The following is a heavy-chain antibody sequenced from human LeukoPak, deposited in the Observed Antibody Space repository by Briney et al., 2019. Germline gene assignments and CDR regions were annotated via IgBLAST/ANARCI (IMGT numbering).Heavy chain of an antibody. D-gene: IGHD3-22*01. CDR3: ARAPSEIGGYYPEYFRH. CDR1: GFTFSSYW. V-gene: IGHV3-74*01. Sequence: GGSLRLSCAASGFTFSSYWMHWVCHAPGKGLVWVSRIKSDGSTRYADSVKGRFTISRDNAKNTVSLQMNSLRAEDTGVYYCARAPSEIGGYYPEYFRHWGQGTLVTVSP. J-gene: IGHJ1*01. CDR2: IKSDGST.